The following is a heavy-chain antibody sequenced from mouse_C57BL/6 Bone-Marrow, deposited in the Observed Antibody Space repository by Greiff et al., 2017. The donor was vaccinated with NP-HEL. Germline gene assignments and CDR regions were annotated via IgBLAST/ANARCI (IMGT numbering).Heavy chain of an antibody. CDR3: ARYKYGSSYPYWYFDV. D-gene: IGHD1-1*01. CDR1: GFTFTDYY. V-gene: IGHV7-3*01. J-gene: IGHJ1*03. Sequence: EVQLVESGGGLVQPGGSLSLSCAASGFTFTDYYMSWVRQPPGKALEWLGFIRNKANGYTTEYSASVKGRFTISSDNSQRLLYIQMNALRAEYSAPYYCARYKYGSSYPYWYFDVWGTGTTVTVSS. CDR2: IRNKANGYTT.